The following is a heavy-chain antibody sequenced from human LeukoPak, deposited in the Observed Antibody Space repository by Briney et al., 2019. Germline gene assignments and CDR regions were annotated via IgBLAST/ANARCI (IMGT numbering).Heavy chain of an antibody. Sequence: SETLSLTCAVYGGSFSGYYWSWIRQPPGKGLEWIGEINHSGSTNYNPSPKSRVTITADTSKNQLSLKLSSVTAADAAVYCCARHWTYYDYVWGSYRPYYFDYWGQGTLVTVSS. J-gene: IGHJ4*02. V-gene: IGHV4-34*01. CDR1: GGSFSGYY. CDR3: ARHWTYYDYVWGSYRPYYFDY. D-gene: IGHD3-16*02. CDR2: INHSGST.